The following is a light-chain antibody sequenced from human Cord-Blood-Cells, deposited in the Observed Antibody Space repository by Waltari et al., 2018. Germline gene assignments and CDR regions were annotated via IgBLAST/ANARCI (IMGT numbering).Light chain of an antibody. CDR2: DVS. J-gene: IGLJ3*02. CDR1: SSDVGGYNY. Sequence: QSALPQPASVSGSPGQSITISCTGTSSDVGGYNYVSWYQQHPGKAPKLMIYDVSKPPVGVAKRFSASKSGNTASLTIAGHQAEEEADYYWSSYTSSGTLVFGGGTKLTVL. V-gene: IGLV2-14*01. CDR3: SSYTSSGTLV.